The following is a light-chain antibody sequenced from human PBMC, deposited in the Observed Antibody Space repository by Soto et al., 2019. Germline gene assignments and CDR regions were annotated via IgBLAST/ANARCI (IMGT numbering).Light chain of an antibody. CDR1: HTVIGRQ. V-gene: IGKV3D-15*01. CDR2: GVS. J-gene: IGKJ4*01. Sequence: EIVLTQSPVTLSLSPLERATLSCRSSHTVIGRQLAWYQHKPGQAPRLLMFGVSNRATGIPDRFTFSGSGTDFTLKISSLQSEDFEVYYCKHYNELPLTFGGRPXVEIK. CDR3: KHYNELPLT.